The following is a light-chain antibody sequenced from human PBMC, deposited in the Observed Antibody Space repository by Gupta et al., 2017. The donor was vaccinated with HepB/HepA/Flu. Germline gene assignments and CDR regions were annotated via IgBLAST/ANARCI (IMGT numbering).Light chain of an antibody. J-gene: IGKJ1*01. V-gene: IGKV4-1*01. CDR2: WAS. Sequence: DIVMTQSPDSLAVSLGERATINCKSSQSVLYSSNNKNYLAWYQQKPGQPPKLLIYWASTRESGVTDRFSGSGFGKDCTLTISSLQAEEVEVYYCQQYYSTHQLTWTFGQGTKVEIK. CDR1: QSVLYSSNNKNY. CDR3: QQYYSTHQLTWT.